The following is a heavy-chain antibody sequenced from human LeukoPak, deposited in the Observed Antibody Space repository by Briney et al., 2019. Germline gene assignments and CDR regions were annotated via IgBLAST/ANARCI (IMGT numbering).Heavy chain of an antibody. CDR1: GFTFSSYW. J-gene: IGHJ4*02. CDR2: IKQDGSEK. D-gene: IGHD6-19*01. V-gene: IGHV3-7*01. Sequence: PGRSLRLSCAASGFTFSSYWMSWVRQAPGKGLEWVANIKQDGSEKHYVDSVKGRFTISRDNAKNSLYLQMNSLRAEDTAVYYCAREGLAGTLDYWGQGTLVTVSS. CDR3: AREGLAGTLDY.